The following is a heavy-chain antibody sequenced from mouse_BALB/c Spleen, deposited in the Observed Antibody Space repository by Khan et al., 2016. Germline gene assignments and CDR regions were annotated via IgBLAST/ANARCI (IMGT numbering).Heavy chain of an antibody. CDR2: ILPGGGTT. V-gene: IGHV1-9*01. Sequence: VQLQESGAELVKPGASVKISCKATGYTFSSYWREWVKQRPGHGLEGSGEILPGGGTTNYNEKFKGKATLTADISSNTAYMQLSSLTSEDSAVYSWARMWDGTGRWVVSWGQGALVTVSA. CDR3: ARMWDGTGRWVVS. J-gene: IGHJ3*01. CDR1: GYTFSSYW. D-gene: IGHD2-1*01.